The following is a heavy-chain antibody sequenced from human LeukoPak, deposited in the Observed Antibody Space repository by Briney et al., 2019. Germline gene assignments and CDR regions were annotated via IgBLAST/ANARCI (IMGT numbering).Heavy chain of an antibody. CDR3: ARYYYDSSGYMVHFDY. CDR2: MNPNSGNT. V-gene: IGHV1-8*01. CDR1: GYTFNSYD. J-gene: IGHJ4*02. Sequence: GASVKVSCKASGYTFNSYDINWVRQATGQGLEWMGWMNPNSGNTGYAQKFQGRVTMTRNTSISTAYMELSSLRSEDTAVYYCARYYYDSSGYMVHFDYWGQGTLVTVSS. D-gene: IGHD3-22*01.